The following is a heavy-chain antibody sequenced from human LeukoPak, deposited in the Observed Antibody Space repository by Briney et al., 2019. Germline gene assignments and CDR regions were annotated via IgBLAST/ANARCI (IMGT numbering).Heavy chain of an antibody. D-gene: IGHD3-10*01. J-gene: IGHJ4*02. Sequence: ASVKVSCKASGYTFTSYDINWVRQATGQGLEWMGWMNPNSGNTGYAQKFQGRVTMTRNTSISTAYMELSSLRSEDTAVYYCARGLGLVRGVIITSFDYWGQGALVTVSS. CDR1: GYTFTSYD. CDR3: ARGLGLVRGVIITSFDY. V-gene: IGHV1-8*01. CDR2: MNPNSGNT.